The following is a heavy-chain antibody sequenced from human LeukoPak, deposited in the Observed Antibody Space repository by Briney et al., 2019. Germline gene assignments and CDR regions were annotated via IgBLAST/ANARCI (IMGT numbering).Heavy chain of an antibody. D-gene: IGHD1-26*01. Sequence: GGSLRLSCAASGFTFSSYAMHWVRQAPGKALEYVSAISSNGGSTYYANSVKGRFTISRDNSKSTLYLQMGSLRAEDMAVYYCARVTSVGATPTAAFDIWGQGTMVTVSS. CDR3: ARVTSVGATPTAAFDI. CDR2: ISSNGGST. J-gene: IGHJ3*02. V-gene: IGHV3-64*01. CDR1: GFTFSSYA.